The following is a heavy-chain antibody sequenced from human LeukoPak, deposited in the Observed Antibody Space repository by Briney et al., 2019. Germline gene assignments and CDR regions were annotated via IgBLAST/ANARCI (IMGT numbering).Heavy chain of an antibody. Sequence: GGSLRLSCAASGFTFSSSWMTWIRQAPGTGLEWLANINQDGSVINYVDSVRGRFTISRDNAKYSLYLQLNSLRAEDTAVYYCARDIAYHAFDIWGQGTMVTVSS. CDR3: ARDIAYHAFDI. J-gene: IGHJ3*02. D-gene: IGHD2-15*01. CDR2: INQDGSVI. CDR1: GFTFSSSW. V-gene: IGHV3-7*01.